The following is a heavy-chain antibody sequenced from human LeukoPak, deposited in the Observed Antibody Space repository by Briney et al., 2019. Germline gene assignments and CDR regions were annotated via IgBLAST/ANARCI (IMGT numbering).Heavy chain of an antibody. D-gene: IGHD5-12*01. CDR1: GGSISSGSYY. J-gene: IGHJ4*02. Sequence: PSETLSITCTVSGGSISSGSYYWNWIRQPAGEGLEWIGRIYPSGSTYYNPSLKSRVTISIDKSKNQFSLRLTSVTAADTAVYYCARDRSGYSEYYFDYWGQGSLVTVSS. CDR2: IYPSGST. V-gene: IGHV4-61*02. CDR3: ARDRSGYSEYYFDY.